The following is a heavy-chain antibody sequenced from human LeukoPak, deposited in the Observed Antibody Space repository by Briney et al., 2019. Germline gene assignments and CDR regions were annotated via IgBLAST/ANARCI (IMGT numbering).Heavy chain of an antibody. CDR3: ASRGYSYGTERGYYYMDV. CDR2: ISSSSSYI. V-gene: IGHV3-21*01. CDR1: GFTFSSYS. D-gene: IGHD5-18*01. J-gene: IGHJ6*03. Sequence: PGGSLRLSCAASGFTFSSYSTSWVRQAPGKGLEWVSSISSSSSYIYYADSVKGRFTISRDNAKNSPYLQMNSLRAEDTAVYYCASRGYSYGTERGYYYMDVWGKGTTVTVSS.